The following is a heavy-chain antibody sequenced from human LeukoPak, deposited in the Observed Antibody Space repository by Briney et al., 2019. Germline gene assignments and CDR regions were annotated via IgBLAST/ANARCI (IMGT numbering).Heavy chain of an antibody. CDR1: RFSLSTSGMR. D-gene: IGHD3-10*01. Sequence: SGPALVKPTQTLTLTCIFSRFSLSTSGMRVSWIRQPPGKALEWLARIDWDDDKFYSTSLKTRLTISKDTSKNQVVLTMTNMDPVDTATYYCARIVGELLIFDYWGQGTLVTVSS. CDR2: IDWDDDK. V-gene: IGHV2-70*04. J-gene: IGHJ4*02. CDR3: ARIVGELLIFDY.